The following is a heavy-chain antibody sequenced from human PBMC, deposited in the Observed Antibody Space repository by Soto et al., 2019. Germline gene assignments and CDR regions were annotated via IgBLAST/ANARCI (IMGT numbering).Heavy chain of an antibody. CDR3: ARESGGATATLDYYYFYMDV. D-gene: IGHD5-12*01. CDR2: INPNGGVT. J-gene: IGHJ6*03. Sequence: QVQLVQSGAEVRKPGASVTVSCRSSGDSFNDYNIHWVRQAPGQGFGWRGWINPNGGVTRYAKKFQGWVSMTRDTSIRTVYMQLSRLRSDDTAVYYCARESGGATATLDYYYFYMDVWGTGTTVTVSS. CDR1: GDSFNDYN. V-gene: IGHV1-2*04.